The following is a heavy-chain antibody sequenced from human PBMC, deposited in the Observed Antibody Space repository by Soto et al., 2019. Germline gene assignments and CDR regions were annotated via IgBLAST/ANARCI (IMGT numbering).Heavy chain of an antibody. CDR2: IYYSGST. V-gene: IGHV4-39*01. J-gene: IGHJ4*02. CDR1: VGSISSSSYY. CDR3: ARRQWSALD. Sequence: KSSETLSLTCTFSVGSISSSSYYCGWIRQPPGKGLEWIGSIYYSGSTYYNPSLKSRVTISVDTSKNQFSLKLSSVTAADTAVYYCARRQWSALDLGQGTLVIVS. D-gene: IGHD2-8*01.